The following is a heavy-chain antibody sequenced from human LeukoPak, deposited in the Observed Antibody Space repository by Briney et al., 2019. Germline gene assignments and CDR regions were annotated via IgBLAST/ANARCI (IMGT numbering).Heavy chain of an antibody. V-gene: IGHV1-46*01. D-gene: IGHD3-10*01. J-gene: IGHJ4*02. CDR2: IDPSDGGT. CDR3: ASLGSGSSPIIDFDY. Sequence: ASVNVSCKASGYTFTTYYMHWVRQAPGQGLEWMGIIDPSDGGTTYAQKFQGRVTMTRDTSTSTAYMELSSLTSEDTAVYYCASLGSGSSPIIDFDYWGQGTLVTVSS. CDR1: GYTFTTYY.